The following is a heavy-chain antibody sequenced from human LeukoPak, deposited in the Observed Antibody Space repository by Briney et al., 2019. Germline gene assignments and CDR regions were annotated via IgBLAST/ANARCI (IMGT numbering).Heavy chain of an antibody. CDR3: ASTRSATRILPAGFDP. Sequence: PSETLSLTCTVSGGSISSGGYYWSWIRQPPGRGLEWIGYIYHSGSTYYNPSLKSRVTISVDRSKNQFSLKLSSVTAADTAVYYCASTRSATRILPAGFDPWGQGTLVTVSS. D-gene: IGHD2-15*01. CDR2: IYHSGST. CDR1: GGSISSGGYY. V-gene: IGHV4-30-2*01. J-gene: IGHJ5*02.